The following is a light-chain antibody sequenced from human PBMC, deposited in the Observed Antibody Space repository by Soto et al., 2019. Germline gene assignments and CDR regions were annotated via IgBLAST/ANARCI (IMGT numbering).Light chain of an antibody. V-gene: IGLV6-57*01. J-gene: IGLJ2*01. Sequence: FMLTQPHSVSESPGKTVTISCTRSSGSIASNFVQWYQQRPGSSPTTVIYDDNQRPSGVPDRFSGSIDSSSNSASLTISGLKTEDEADYYCQSYGNTNVVFGGGTKVTVL. CDR1: SGSIASNF. CDR3: QSYGNTNVV. CDR2: DDN.